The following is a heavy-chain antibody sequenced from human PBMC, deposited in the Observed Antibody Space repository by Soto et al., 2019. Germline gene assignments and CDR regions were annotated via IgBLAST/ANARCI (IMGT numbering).Heavy chain of an antibody. Sequence: QVQLQESGPGLVKPSQTLSLTCSVSGVSITSGDFYWNWIRQHPGKGLEWIGYIHHSGITHYNPSLKSPVTILVDRSKNHFSLKLTAVTAADTAVYYCARQKQWLSPFDDWGQGTLLTVSS. CDR2: IHHSGIT. V-gene: IGHV4-31*01. CDR3: ARQKQWLSPFDD. D-gene: IGHD6-19*01. J-gene: IGHJ4*02. CDR1: GVSITSGDFY.